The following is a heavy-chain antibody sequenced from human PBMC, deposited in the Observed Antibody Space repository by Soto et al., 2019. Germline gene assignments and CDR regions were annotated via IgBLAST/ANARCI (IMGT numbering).Heavy chain of an antibody. Sequence: QVQLVESGGGLVKPGGSLRLSCAASGFIFSDYYMHWIRQAPGKGLEWVSYISSSGDYTNYADSAKGRVTVSRDNAKNSLYLQMSSLRAEDTAVYYCARDRDTMIRGVYQHWGQGTLVTVSS. J-gene: IGHJ1*01. V-gene: IGHV3-11*05. D-gene: IGHD3-10*01. CDR3: ARDRDTMIRGVYQH. CDR2: ISSSGDYT. CDR1: GFIFSDYY.